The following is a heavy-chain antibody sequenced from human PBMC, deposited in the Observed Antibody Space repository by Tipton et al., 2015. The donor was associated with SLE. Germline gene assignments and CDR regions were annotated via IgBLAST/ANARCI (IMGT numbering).Heavy chain of an antibody. D-gene: IGHD2-21*02. CDR1: GFTFSSYE. CDR3: ARGGCGGDCLDY. CDR2: ISSSGYAI. V-gene: IGHV3-48*03. Sequence: GSLRLSCAASGFTFSSYEMNWVRQAPGKGLESVAYISSSGYAIYYADSVKGRFTISRDNAKNSLYLQMNSLRAEDTAVYYCARGGCGGDCLDYWGQGTLVTVSS. J-gene: IGHJ4*02.